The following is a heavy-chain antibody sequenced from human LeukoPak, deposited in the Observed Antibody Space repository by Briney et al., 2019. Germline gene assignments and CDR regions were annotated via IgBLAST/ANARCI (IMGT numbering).Heavy chain of an antibody. CDR3: ARGDWAPDY. J-gene: IGHJ4*02. Sequence: GGSLRLSCAASGFTFSSSWMHWVRQAPGKGLVWVSHINTDGSSIRYADSVKGRFTISRDNAKNTLYLQMNSLRVEDTAVYYCARGDWAPDYWGQGTLVTVSS. CDR2: INTDGSSI. D-gene: IGHD3-9*01. V-gene: IGHV3-74*01. CDR1: GFTFSSSW.